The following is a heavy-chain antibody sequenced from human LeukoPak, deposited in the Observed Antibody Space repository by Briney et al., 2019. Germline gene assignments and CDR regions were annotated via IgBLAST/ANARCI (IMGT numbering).Heavy chain of an antibody. V-gene: IGHV4-4*02. CDR3: ARGGFFYFDY. CDR2: VLHSGST. D-gene: IGHD3-3*01. CDR1: GGSISIDYW. Sequence: SGTLSLTCAVSGGSISIDYWWSWVRQAPGKGLEWIGEVLHSGSTTYNPSLKSRVTISVDRSKNQFSLKLSSVTAADTAVYYCARGGFFYFDYWGQGTLVTVSS. J-gene: IGHJ4*02.